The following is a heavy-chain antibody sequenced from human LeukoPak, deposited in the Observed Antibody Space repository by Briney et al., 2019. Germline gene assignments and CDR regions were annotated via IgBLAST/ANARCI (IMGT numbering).Heavy chain of an antibody. Sequence: SETLSLTCTVSGGSIRSYYWGWIRQPPGKGLEWIGYIYYSGSTNYNPSLKSRVTISVDTSKNQFSLKLSSVTAADTAVYYCAGTFIAARRWFDPWGQGTLVTVSS. CDR3: AGTFIAARRWFDP. J-gene: IGHJ5*02. V-gene: IGHV4-59*08. CDR2: IYYSGST. CDR1: GGSIRSYY. D-gene: IGHD6-6*01.